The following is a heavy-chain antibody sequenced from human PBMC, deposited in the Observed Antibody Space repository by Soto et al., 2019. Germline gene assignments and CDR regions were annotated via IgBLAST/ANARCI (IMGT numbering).Heavy chain of an antibody. CDR2: SYYSGST. Sequence: SETLSLTCSVSGGSISSYYWSWIRQSPGKGLEWIGYSYYSGSTNYNPPLKSRVTISVDTSKNQFSLKLSSVTAADTAVYYCAREVFGDYVDYWGQGTLVTVSS. CDR3: AREVFGDYVDY. D-gene: IGHD2-21*01. J-gene: IGHJ4*02. V-gene: IGHV4-59*01. CDR1: GGSISSYY.